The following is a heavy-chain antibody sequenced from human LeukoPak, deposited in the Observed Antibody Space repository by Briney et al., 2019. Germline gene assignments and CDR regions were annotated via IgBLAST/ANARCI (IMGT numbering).Heavy chain of an antibody. CDR3: ARVRYQGFDP. CDR1: GGSISRYY. D-gene: IGHD2-2*01. CDR2: IYTSGST. V-gene: IGHV4-4*07. Sequence: SETLSLTCAVSGGSISRYYRSWIRQPAGRGLEWIGHIYTSGSTNYNPSLRSRVTMSIDMSENQFSLRLNSVTAADTAIYYCARVRYQGFDPWGQGTLVTVSS. J-gene: IGHJ5*02.